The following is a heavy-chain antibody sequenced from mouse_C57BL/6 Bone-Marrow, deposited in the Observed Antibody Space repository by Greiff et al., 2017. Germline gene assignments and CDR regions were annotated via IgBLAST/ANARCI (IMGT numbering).Heavy chain of an antibody. CDR2: IYPRSGNT. D-gene: IGHD4-1*01. J-gene: IGHJ4*01. CDR1: GYTFTSYG. Sequence: VMLVESGAELARPGASVKLSCKASGYTFTSYGISWVKQRTGQGLEWIGEIYPRSGNTYYNEKFKGKATLTADKSSSTAYMELRSLTSEDSAVYFCARGLGRSAMDYWGQGTSVTVSS. V-gene: IGHV1-81*01. CDR3: ARGLGRSAMDY.